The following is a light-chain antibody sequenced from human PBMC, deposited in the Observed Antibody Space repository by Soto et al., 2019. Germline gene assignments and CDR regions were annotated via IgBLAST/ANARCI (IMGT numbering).Light chain of an antibody. CDR2: GAS. Sequence: DIQMTQSPSTLSGSVGDRVTITCRASQTISSWLAWYQQKPGKAPKVLIYGASSLQSGVPTRFSGSGSGTDFTLTISSLQPEDSATYYCQQSYSYTRMFGQGTKVDIK. CDR1: QTISSW. J-gene: IGKJ1*01. CDR3: QQSYSYTRM. V-gene: IGKV1-5*01.